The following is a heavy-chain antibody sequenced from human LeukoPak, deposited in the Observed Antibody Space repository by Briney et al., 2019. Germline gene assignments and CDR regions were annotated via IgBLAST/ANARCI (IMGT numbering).Heavy chain of an antibody. J-gene: IGHJ4*02. Sequence: KASETLSLTCTVSGGSISSGDYYWSWIRQPPGKGLEWIGYIYYSGSTYYNPSLKSRVTISVDTSKNQFSLRLSSVTAADTAVYYCARGYSATYGRFDYWGQGTLVTVSS. V-gene: IGHV4-30-4*02. CDR1: GGSISSGDYY. CDR3: ARGYSATYGRFDY. D-gene: IGHD5-12*01. CDR2: IYYSGST.